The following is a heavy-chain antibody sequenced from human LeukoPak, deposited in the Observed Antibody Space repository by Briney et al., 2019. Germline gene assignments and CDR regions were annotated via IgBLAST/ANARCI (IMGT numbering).Heavy chain of an antibody. J-gene: IGHJ4*02. V-gene: IGHV3-23*01. CDR3: AKSGGHYDFWSGYNPEKSWGGFDY. Sequence: GGSLRLSCAASGFTFSSYAMSWVRQAPGKGLEWVSAISGSGGSTYYADSVKGRFTISRDNSKNTLYLQMNSLRAEDTAVYYCAKSGGHYDFWSGYNPEKSWGGFDYWGQGTLVTVSS. CDR2: ISGSGGST. CDR1: GFTFSSYA. D-gene: IGHD3-3*01.